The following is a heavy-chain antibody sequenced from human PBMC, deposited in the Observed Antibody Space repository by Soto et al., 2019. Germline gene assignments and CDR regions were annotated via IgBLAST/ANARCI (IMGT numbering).Heavy chain of an antibody. J-gene: IGHJ6*02. Sequence: PSETLSLTCAVYGGSFSGYYWSWIRQPPGKGLEWIGEINHSGSTNYNPSLKSRVTISVDTSKNQFSLKLSSVTAADTAVYYCARGGRREYDFWSGYYTGIGYYYGMDVWGQGTTVTVSS. CDR1: GGSFSGYY. D-gene: IGHD3-3*01. V-gene: IGHV4-34*01. CDR3: ARGGRREYDFWSGYYTGIGYYYGMDV. CDR2: INHSGST.